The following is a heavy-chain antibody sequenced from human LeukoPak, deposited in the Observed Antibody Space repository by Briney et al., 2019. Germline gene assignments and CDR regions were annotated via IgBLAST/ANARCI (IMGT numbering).Heavy chain of an antibody. CDR2: IYYSGST. CDR1: GGXISSXX. CDR3: ARLGGRGTRLPFDY. D-gene: IGHD2-15*01. Sequence: SETLSLTCTVSGGXISSXXXXWXXQPXXXXXXXXGYIYYSGSTNYNPSLKSRVTISVDTSKNQFSLKLSSVTAADTAVYYCARLGGRGTRLPFDYWGQGTLVTVSS. J-gene: IGHJ4*02. V-gene: IGHV4-59*08.